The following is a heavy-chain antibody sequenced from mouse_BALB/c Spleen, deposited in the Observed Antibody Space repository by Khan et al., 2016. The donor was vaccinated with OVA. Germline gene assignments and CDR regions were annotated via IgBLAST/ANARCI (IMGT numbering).Heavy chain of an antibody. CDR2: INPSNGGT. Sequence: EVQLQQSGPELVKPGTSMKISCKTSGYTFTEYTMHWVKQSHGKSLEWIGNINPSNGGTTYNQKFQGKATLTVDKSSSTAYMELRSLTSEDSAVYYCARRGCYYWFAYWGQGTLVTVSA. CDR1: GYTFTEYT. J-gene: IGHJ3*01. D-gene: IGHD2-12*01. V-gene: IGHV1-22*01. CDR3: ARRGCYYWFAY.